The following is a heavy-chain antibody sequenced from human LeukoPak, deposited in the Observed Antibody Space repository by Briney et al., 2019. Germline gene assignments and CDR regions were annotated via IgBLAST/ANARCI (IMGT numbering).Heavy chain of an antibody. CDR1: GVTISSSSYY. CDR2: IYYSGST. Sequence: PGGSLRLSCAASGVTISSSSYYWGRLRPPPGLGLVWIGSIYYSGSTYYNPSLKSRVTISVDTSKNQFDLTLSSVTAADTAVYYCARLSGITMVRDFDYWVQGALVT. J-gene: IGHJ4*02. D-gene: IGHD3-10*01. CDR3: ARLSGITMVRDFDY. V-gene: IGHV4-39*01.